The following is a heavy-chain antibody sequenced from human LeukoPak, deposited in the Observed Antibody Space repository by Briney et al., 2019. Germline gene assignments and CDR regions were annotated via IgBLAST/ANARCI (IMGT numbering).Heavy chain of an antibody. CDR2: IKQDGSEK. D-gene: IGHD6-19*01. V-gene: IGHV3-7*01. CDR3: ARKYSSGWYSVFDP. CDR1: GFTFSSYW. J-gene: IGHJ5*02. Sequence: GGSLRLSCAASGFTFSSYWMSWVRQAPGKGLEWVANIKQDGSEKYYVDSVKGRFTISRDNAKNTLYLQMNSLRAEDTAVYYCARKYSSGWYSVFDPWGQGTLVTVSS.